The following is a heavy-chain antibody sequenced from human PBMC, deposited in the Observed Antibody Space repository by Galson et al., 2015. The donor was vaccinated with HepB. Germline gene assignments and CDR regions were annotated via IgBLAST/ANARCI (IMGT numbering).Heavy chain of an antibody. V-gene: IGHV3-30-3*01. J-gene: IGHJ4*02. CDR3: ARERVLYQLLTSFFDY. D-gene: IGHD2-2*01. CDR2: ISHDGTNK. CDR1: GFTFSTYA. Sequence: SLRLSCAASGFTFSTYAIHWVRQAPGQGLEWVALISHDGTNKFYADSVKGRFTISRDNSKNTLYLQMNSLRAEDTAVYYCARERVLYQLLTSFFDYWGQGTLVTVSS.